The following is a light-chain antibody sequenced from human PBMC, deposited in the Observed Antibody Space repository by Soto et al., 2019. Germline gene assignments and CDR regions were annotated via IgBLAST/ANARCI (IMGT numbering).Light chain of an antibody. Sequence: EIVMTQSPATLSVSPGERATLSCRASQSVSSNLAWYQQKPGQAPRLLIYGASTRATGIPARXXXXGXGTXXXXXXXXXXXXDXXVXXCQQYNNWPPITFGQGTRLEIK. CDR2: GAS. V-gene: IGKV3-15*01. J-gene: IGKJ5*01. CDR3: QQYNNWPPIT. CDR1: QSVSSN.